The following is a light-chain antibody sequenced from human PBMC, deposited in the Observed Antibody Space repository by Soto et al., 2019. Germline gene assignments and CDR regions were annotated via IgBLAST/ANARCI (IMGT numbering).Light chain of an antibody. CDR1: QGIRND. J-gene: IGKJ1*01. CDR2: AAS. CDR3: LXXYNYPRT. V-gene: IGKV1-6*01. Sequence: AIQMTQSPSSLSASVGDRVTITCRASQGIRNDLGWYQQKPGKAPKLLIYAASSLQSGVPSRFSGSGSGTDFTLTXSSXXPXXXXTYXXLXXYNYPRTXXQGTKVEIK.